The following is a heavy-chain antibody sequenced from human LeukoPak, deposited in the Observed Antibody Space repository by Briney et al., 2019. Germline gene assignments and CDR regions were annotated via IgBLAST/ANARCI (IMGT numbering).Heavy chain of an antibody. CDR1: GGTFSSYA. CDR2: IIPIFGTA. J-gene: IGHJ4*02. Sequence: SMKVSCKASGGTFSSYAISWVRQAPGQGLEWMGGIIPIFGTANYAQKFQGRVTITADESTSTAYMELSSLRSEDTAVYYCARGYCSSTSCHTDFDYWGQGTLVTVSS. D-gene: IGHD2-2*01. CDR3: ARGYCSSTSCHTDFDY. V-gene: IGHV1-69*13.